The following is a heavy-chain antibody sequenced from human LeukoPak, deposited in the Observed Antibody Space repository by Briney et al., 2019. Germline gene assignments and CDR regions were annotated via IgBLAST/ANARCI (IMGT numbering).Heavy chain of an antibody. V-gene: IGHV3-30*18. Sequence: PGRSLRLSCAASGFTFSSYGMHWVRQAPGKGLEWVAVISNDGSNKYYADSVKGRFTISRDNSKNTLYLQMNSLRAEDTAVYYCAKGYCSGGRCYRGRLYFDLWGRGTLVT. D-gene: IGHD2-15*01. J-gene: IGHJ2*01. CDR3: AKGYCSGGRCYRGRLYFDL. CDR2: ISNDGSNK. CDR1: GFTFSSYG.